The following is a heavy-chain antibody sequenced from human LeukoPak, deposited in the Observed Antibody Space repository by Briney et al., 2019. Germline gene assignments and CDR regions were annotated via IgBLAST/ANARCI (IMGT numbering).Heavy chain of an antibody. Sequence: GGSLRLSCAASGFTFSNAWMNWVRQAPGKGLEWVGRIYSRADGGTREYAAPVQGRFIISRDDSRNTLDLQMYSLQTEDSALYYCAFGSSRYDSSDFDHWGLGTLVTVSS. J-gene: IGHJ4*02. D-gene: IGHD3-22*01. CDR3: AFGSSRYDSSDFDH. V-gene: IGHV3-15*01. CDR2: IYSRADGGTR. CDR1: GFTFSNAW.